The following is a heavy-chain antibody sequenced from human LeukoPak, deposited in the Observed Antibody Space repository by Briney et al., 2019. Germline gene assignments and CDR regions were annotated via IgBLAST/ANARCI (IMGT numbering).Heavy chain of an antibody. J-gene: IGHJ5*02. Sequence: SETLSLTCTVSGGSISSYYWSWIRQPPGKGLEWIGYIYYSGSTNYNPSLKSRVTISVDTSKNQFSLKLSSVTAADTAVYYRARDRHYYDSSGYYLDNWFDPWGQGTLVTVSS. CDR3: ARDRHYYDSSGYYLDNWFDP. CDR1: GGSISSYY. CDR2: IYYSGST. D-gene: IGHD3-22*01. V-gene: IGHV4-59*01.